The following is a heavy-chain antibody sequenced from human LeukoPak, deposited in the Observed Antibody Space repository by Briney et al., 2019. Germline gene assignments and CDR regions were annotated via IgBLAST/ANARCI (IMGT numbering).Heavy chain of an antibody. CDR1: GGTFSSYA. Sequence: SVKVSCKASGGTFSSYAISWVRQAPGQGLEWMGGIIPIFGTANYAQKFQGRVTITADESTSTAYMELSSLRSEDTAVYYCARDSAITMVRGEMNGYYMDVWGKGTTVTISS. CDR2: IIPIFGTA. V-gene: IGHV1-69*13. CDR3: ARDSAITMVRGEMNGYYMDV. J-gene: IGHJ6*03. D-gene: IGHD3-10*01.